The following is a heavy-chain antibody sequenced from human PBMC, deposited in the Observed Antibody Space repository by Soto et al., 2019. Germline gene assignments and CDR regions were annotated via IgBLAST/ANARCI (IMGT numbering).Heavy chain of an antibody. V-gene: IGHV3-74*03. CDR2: IHSDGSST. CDR3: ARGDRGAFDM. J-gene: IGHJ3*02. D-gene: IGHD1-26*01. CDR1: GFTFSYYW. Sequence: EVQLVESGGGLVQPGASLRLSCAASGFTFSYYWMHWVRQAPGKGLVWVSRIHSDGSSTTYADSVKGRFTISRDNAMNTVYLQMNSLRVEDTAVYYCARGDRGAFDMWGQGTVVTVSS.